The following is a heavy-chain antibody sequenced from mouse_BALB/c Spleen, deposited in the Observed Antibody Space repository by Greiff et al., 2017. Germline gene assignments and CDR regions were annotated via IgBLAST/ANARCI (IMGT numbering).Heavy chain of an antibody. V-gene: IGHV5-6-3*01. CDR1: GFTFSSYG. CDR2: INSNGGST. Sequence: EVKLVESGGGLVQPGGSLKLSCAASGFTFSSYGMSWVCQTPDKRLELVATINSNGGSTYYPDSVKGRFTISRDNAKNTLYLQMSSLKSEDTAMYYCARDREGGYPYYFDYWGQGTTLTVSS. CDR3: ARDREGGYPYYFDY. D-gene: IGHD2-2*01. J-gene: IGHJ2*01.